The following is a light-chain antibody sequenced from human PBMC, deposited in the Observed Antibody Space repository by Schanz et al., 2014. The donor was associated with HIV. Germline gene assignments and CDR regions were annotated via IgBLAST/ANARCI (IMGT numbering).Light chain of an antibody. Sequence: EIVLTQSPDTLSLSPGERATLSCRASQTVSSSSLAWYQQKPGQSPRLLIYGASTRATGIPDRFSGSGSGRDFTLSISGLQSEDFAVYYCQQYDNWPPFTFGQGTKLEIK. J-gene: IGKJ2*01. CDR2: GAS. V-gene: IGKV3-20*01. CDR3: QQYDNWPPFT. CDR1: QTVSSSS.